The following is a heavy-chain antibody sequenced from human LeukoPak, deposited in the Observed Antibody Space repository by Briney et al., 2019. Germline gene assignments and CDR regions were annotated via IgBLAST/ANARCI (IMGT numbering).Heavy chain of an antibody. J-gene: IGHJ4*02. D-gene: IGHD4-23*01. CDR1: GFTFSSYS. Sequence: GGSLRLSCAASGFTFSSYSMNWVRQAPGKGLEWVSSISSSSSYIYYADSVKGRFTISRDNAKNSLYLQMNSLRAEDTAVYYCASPKYYGGAFFDYWGQGTLVTVSS. CDR3: ASPKYYGGAFFDY. V-gene: IGHV3-21*01. CDR2: ISSSSSYI.